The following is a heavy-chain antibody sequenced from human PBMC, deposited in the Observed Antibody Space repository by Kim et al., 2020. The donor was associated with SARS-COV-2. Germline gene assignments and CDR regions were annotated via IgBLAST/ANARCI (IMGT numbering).Heavy chain of an antibody. D-gene: IGHD6-19*01. CDR2: ISASGATS. V-gene: IGHV3-23*01. Sequence: GGSLRLSCAASGFAFSTYAMSWVRQAPGKGLEWVSGISASGATSYYADSVKGRFTISRDNFHDTMHLQMNSLRVEDTAIHYCAKTFGFWDSGDQRFYYHNVDVWGNGTTVTVSS. J-gene: IGHJ6*03. CDR1: GFAFSTYA. CDR3: AKTFGFWDSGDQRFYYHNVDV.